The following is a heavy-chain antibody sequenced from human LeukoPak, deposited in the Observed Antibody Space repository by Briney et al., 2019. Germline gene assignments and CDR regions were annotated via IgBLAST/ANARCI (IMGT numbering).Heavy chain of an antibody. CDR3: ARAQFYYDILTGYPPHYYYMDV. CDR1: GFSFSNAW. J-gene: IGHJ6*03. CDR2: IKSQTDGGTT. D-gene: IGHD3-9*01. V-gene: IGHV3-15*01. Sequence: PGGSLRLSCAASGFSFSNAWMSWVRQAPGKGLEWVGRIKSQTDGGTTDYATPVEGRFTISRDESKNTLYLQMNSLRAEDTAVYYCARAQFYYDILTGYPPHYYYMDVWGKGTTVTVSS.